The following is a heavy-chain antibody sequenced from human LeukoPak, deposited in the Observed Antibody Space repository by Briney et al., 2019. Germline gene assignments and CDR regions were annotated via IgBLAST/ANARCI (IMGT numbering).Heavy chain of an antibody. D-gene: IGHD3-10*01. Sequence: GGSLSLSCAASGFTFSSYSMHWVRQAPSKGLEWLSVISYDGSSKYLAHPVKGRFHISRDNSQHTLYLQLNSLRVEDAAVYSCARDRFWSRDYKSGGPLHYFDYWGLGTLVTVSS. CDR2: ISYDGSSK. J-gene: IGHJ4*02. CDR1: GFTFSSYS. CDR3: ARDRFWSRDYKSGGPLHYFDY. V-gene: IGHV3-30-3*01.